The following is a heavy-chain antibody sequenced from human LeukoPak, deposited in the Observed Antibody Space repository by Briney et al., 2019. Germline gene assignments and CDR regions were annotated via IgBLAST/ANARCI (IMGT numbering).Heavy chain of an antibody. CDR2: IYNSGST. CDR1: GGSISSGGYS. Sequence: SETLSLTCGVSGGSISSGGYSYNWIRQPPGKGLEWIGYIYNSGSTYYNPSLKSRVTISVDTSKNQFSLKLSSVTAADTAVYYCARLYYDFWSGYNYNWFDPWGQGTLVTVSS. J-gene: IGHJ5*02. CDR3: ARLYYDFWSGYNYNWFDP. V-gene: IGHV4-30-4*07. D-gene: IGHD3-3*01.